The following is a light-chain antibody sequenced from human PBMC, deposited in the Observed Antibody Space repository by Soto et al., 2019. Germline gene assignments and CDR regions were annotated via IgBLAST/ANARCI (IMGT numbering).Light chain of an antibody. Sequence: QSVLTQAPSASGTPGQRVTISCSGSSSNIGSKTANWYQQLPGMAPKLLIFNNHQRPAGVPDRFSGSKSGTSASLAISGLQSEDETDYYCAAWDDSLKACVFGTGTKVTVL. CDR3: AAWDDSLKACV. V-gene: IGLV1-44*01. CDR1: SSNIGSKT. J-gene: IGLJ1*01. CDR2: NNH.